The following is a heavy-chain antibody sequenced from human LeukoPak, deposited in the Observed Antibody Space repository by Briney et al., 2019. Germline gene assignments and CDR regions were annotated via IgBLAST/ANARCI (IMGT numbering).Heavy chain of an antibody. D-gene: IGHD1-7*01. CDR3: ALRPGITGTASFDY. V-gene: IGHV1-69*04. CDR1: GGTFSSYA. Sequence: ASVKASCKASGGTFSSYAISWVRQAPGQGLEWMGRIIPILGIANYAQKFQGRVTITADKSTSTAYMELSSLRSEDTAVYYCALRPGITGTASFDYWGQGTLVTVSS. J-gene: IGHJ4*02. CDR2: IIPILGIA.